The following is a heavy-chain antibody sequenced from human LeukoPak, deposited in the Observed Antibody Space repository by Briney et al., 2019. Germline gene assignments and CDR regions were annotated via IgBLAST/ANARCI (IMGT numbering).Heavy chain of an antibody. V-gene: IGHV3-30*18. CDR2: ISYDGSNK. J-gene: IGHJ4*02. Sequence: PGRSLRLSCAASGFTFSSYGMHWVRQAPGKGLEWVAVISYDGSNKYYADSVKGRFTISRDNSKNTLYLQMNSLRVEDTAVYYCAKDAAMVFWGQGTLVTVSS. CDR1: GFTFSSYG. CDR3: AKDAAMVF. D-gene: IGHD5-18*01.